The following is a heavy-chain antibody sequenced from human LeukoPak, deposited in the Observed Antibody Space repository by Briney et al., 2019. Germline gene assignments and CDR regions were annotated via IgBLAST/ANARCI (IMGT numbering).Heavy chain of an antibody. V-gene: IGHV4-59*01. CDR2: IYYSGST. Sequence: SETLSLTCTVSGGSISSYYWSWIRQPPGKGLEWIGYIYYSGSTNYNPSLKSRVTISVDTSKNQFSLKLSSVTAADTAVYYCARKRWLHGHFDYWGQGTLVTVSS. J-gene: IGHJ4*02. CDR3: ARKRWLHGHFDY. D-gene: IGHD5-24*01. CDR1: GGSISSYY.